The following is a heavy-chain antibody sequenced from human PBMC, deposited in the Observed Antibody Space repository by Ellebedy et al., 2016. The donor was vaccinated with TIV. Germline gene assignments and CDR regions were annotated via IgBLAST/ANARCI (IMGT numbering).Heavy chain of an antibody. CDR3: ASLEMATILDAFDI. CDR2: LYYSGST. V-gene: IGHV4-59*08. J-gene: IGHJ3*02. D-gene: IGHD5-24*01. Sequence: MPSETLSLTCTVSGGSISSYYWSWIRQPPGKGLERIGYLYYSGSTHYNPSLRSRVTISVDTSKNQFSLKLSSVTAADTAVYYCASLEMATILDAFDIWGQGTKVTVSS. CDR1: GGSISSYY.